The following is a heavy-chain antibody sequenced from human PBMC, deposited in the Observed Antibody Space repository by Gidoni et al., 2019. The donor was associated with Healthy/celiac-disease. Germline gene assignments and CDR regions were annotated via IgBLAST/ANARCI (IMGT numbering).Heavy chain of an antibody. CDR2: ISSSSSYI. J-gene: IGHJ6*02. D-gene: IGHD2-2*01. CDR1: GCTFSNYS. V-gene: IGHV3-21*01. CDR3: ARDSSGYCSSTSCYYYYYYGMDV. Sequence: EVQLVESGGGLVKPGGSLRLSCAASGCTFSNYSMKWVRQASVKGLEWFSSISSSSSYIYYADSGKGRFTISRYNAKNSLYLQMNSLRAEDTAVYYCARDSSGYCSSTSCYYYYYYGMDVWGQGTTVTVSS.